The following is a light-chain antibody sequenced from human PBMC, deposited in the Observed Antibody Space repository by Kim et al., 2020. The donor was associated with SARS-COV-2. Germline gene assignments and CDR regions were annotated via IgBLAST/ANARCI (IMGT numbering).Light chain of an antibody. Sequence: QPVLTQPASVSGSPGQSITIACGGTKSDIGAFNYVSWYQQHPGRAPKLMIYEVTKRPSGISNRFSGSKSGSTASLTISGLQAEDEADYYCSSYTTLTTLVFGGGTKVTVL. CDR1: KSDIGAFNY. CDR2: EVT. J-gene: IGLJ3*02. CDR3: SSYTTLTTLV. V-gene: IGLV2-14*01.